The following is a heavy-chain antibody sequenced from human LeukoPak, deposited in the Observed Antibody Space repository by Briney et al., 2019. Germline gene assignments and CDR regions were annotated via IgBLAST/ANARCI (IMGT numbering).Heavy chain of an antibody. CDR2: IIPIFGTA. V-gene: IGHV1-69*13. D-gene: IGHD3-10*01. J-gene: IGHJ4*02. CDR3: ARYTVVRGVTGGYYFDY. Sequence: SVKVSCKASGGTFSSYAISWVRQAPGQGLEWMGGIIPIFGTANYAQKFQGRVTITADESTSTAYMELSSLRSEDTAVYYCARYTVVRGVTGGYYFDYWGQGTLVTVSS. CDR1: GGTFSSYA.